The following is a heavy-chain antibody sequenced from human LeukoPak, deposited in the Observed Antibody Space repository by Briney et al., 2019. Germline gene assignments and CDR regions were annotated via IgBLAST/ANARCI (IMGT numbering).Heavy chain of an antibody. Sequence: PSETLSLTCTVSGGSISGYYWSWIRQPPGKGLGWIGEINHSGSTNYNPSLKSRVTISVDTSKNQFSLKLSSVTAADTAVYYCARGDPGYCSSTSCYSNFDYWGQGTLVTVSS. D-gene: IGHD2-2*01. CDR3: ARGDPGYCSSTSCYSNFDY. CDR2: INHSGST. J-gene: IGHJ4*02. V-gene: IGHV4-34*01. CDR1: GGSISGYY.